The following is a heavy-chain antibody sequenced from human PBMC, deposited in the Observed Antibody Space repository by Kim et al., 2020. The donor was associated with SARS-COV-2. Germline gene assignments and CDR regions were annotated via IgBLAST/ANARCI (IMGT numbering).Heavy chain of an antibody. CDR3: ARGASGGY. CDR2: IKQDGSEK. CDR1: GLTFSTYW. D-gene: IGHD3-10*01. J-gene: IGHJ4*02. Sequence: GGSLRLSCVASGLTFSTYWMTWVRQAPGKGLEWVANIKQDGSEKYYVDSVKGRFTISRDNAKNSLYLQMNSLRAEDTAVYYCARGASGGYWGQGTLVTVSS. V-gene: IGHV3-7*01.